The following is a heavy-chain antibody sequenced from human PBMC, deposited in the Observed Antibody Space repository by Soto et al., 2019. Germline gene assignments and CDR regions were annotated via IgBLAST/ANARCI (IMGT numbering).Heavy chain of an antibody. CDR1: GYTFTSYG. Sequence: ASVKVSCKASGYTFTSYGISWVRQAPGQGLEWMGWISAYNGNTNYAQKLQGRVTMTTDTSTSTAYMELRSLRSDDTAVYYCARTYYDSSGYYYYYYGMDVWGQGPTVTLSS. J-gene: IGHJ6*02. D-gene: IGHD3-22*01. CDR3: ARTYYDSSGYYYYYYGMDV. CDR2: ISAYNGNT. V-gene: IGHV1-18*01.